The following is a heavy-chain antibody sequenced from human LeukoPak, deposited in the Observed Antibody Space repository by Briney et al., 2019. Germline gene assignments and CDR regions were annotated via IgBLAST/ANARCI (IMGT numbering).Heavy chain of an antibody. D-gene: IGHD5/OR15-5a*01. CDR2: IKQDGSEK. CDR1: GFTFSSYW. V-gene: IGHV3-7*03. CDR3: ASAAGNSVY. Sequence: PGGSLRLSCAASGFTFSSYWMSWVRQAPGKGLEWVANIKQDGSEKYYVDSVKGRFTISRDSAQSSLYLQMYSLRAEDTAVYYCASAAGNSVYWGQGTLVTVSS. J-gene: IGHJ4*02.